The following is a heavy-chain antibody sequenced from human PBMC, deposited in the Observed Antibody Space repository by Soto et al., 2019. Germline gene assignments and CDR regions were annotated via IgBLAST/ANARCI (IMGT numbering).Heavy chain of an antibody. CDR2: VSKSGYT. CDR1: GFTFNNYG. D-gene: IGHD2-15*01. Sequence: PGGSLRLSCVVSGFTFNNYGINWVRQAPGKGLEWVSSVSKSGYTYYSDSVKGRFTISRDNAKNSVYLQINSLRAEDTAVYFCARDCSGGSCYPGMDVWGQGTTVTVSS. CDR3: ARDCSGGSCYPGMDV. V-gene: IGHV3-21*01. J-gene: IGHJ6*02.